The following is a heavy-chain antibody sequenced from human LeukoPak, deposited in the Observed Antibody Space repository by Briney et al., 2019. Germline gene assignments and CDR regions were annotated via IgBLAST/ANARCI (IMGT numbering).Heavy chain of an antibody. CDR3: ARSQTTTVAGTWDY. J-gene: IGHJ4*02. CDR2: ISSDGRNT. Sequence: PGGSLRLSCAASGFTFSTYWMRWVRQAPGKGLVWVSRISSDGRNTIYADSVKGRFTISRDSANNTLFLQMNSLRGDDTAVYYCARSQTTTVAGTWDYWGQGTLVTVSS. D-gene: IGHD6-19*01. V-gene: IGHV3-74*01. CDR1: GFTFSTYW.